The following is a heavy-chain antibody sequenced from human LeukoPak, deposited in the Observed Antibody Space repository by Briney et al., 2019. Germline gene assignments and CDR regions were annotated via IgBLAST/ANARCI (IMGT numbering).Heavy chain of an antibody. J-gene: IGHJ5*02. CDR1: GYTFSPYW. V-gene: IGHV3-7*03. CDR3: TRENYVPDS. Sequence: TGGSLRLSCVASGYTFSPYWMSWVRQTPGKGLEWVASISNGGGATFYGDSVRGRFTVSRDDAKNSLFLRMNGLRSDDTAVYYCTRENYVPDSWGQGTLVTVSS. CDR2: ISNGGGAT. D-gene: IGHD3-10*02.